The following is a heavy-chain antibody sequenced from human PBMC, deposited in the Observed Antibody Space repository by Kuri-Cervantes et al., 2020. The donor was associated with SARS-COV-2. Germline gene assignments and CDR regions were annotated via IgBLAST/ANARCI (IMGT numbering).Heavy chain of an antibody. Sequence: ETLSLTCAASGFTFSDSYMNWVRQAPGKGLEWVSSISSSSSIYYADSVKGRFTISRDNAKNSLYLQMNSLKTEDTAVYYCTTLIDYWGQGALVTVSS. CDR1: GFTFSDSY. J-gene: IGHJ4*02. CDR2: ISSSSSI. V-gene: IGHV3-69-1*01. CDR3: TTLIDY.